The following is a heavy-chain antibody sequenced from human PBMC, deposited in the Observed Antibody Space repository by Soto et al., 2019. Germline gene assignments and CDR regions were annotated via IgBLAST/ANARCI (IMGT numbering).Heavy chain of an antibody. CDR3: ARDITGATGDY. V-gene: IGHV1-3*01. D-gene: IGHD1-26*01. CDR2: INAGNGDT. CDR1: GYTFTSYA. J-gene: IGHJ4*02. Sequence: ASVKVSCKASGYTFTSYAMHWVRQAPGQGLEWMGWINAGNGDTKYSQNFQGRVTITTDTSTSTAYMELRSLSSDDTAVYYCARDITGATGDYWGQGTLVTVSS.